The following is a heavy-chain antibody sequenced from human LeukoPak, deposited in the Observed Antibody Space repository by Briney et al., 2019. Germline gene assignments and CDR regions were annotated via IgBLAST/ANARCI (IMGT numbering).Heavy chain of an antibody. J-gene: IGHJ4*02. Sequence: SVKVSCKASGGTFSSYAISWVRQAPGQGLEWMGRIIPILGIANYAQKFQGRVTITADKSTSTAYMELSSLRSEDAAVYYCARTGPPPQGAAAIYWGQGTLVTVSS. CDR3: ARTGPPPQGAAAIY. CDR1: GGTFSSYA. CDR2: IIPILGIA. D-gene: IGHD6-13*01. V-gene: IGHV1-69*04.